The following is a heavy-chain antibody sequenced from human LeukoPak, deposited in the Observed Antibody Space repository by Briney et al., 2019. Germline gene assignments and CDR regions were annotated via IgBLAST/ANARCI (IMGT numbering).Heavy chain of an antibody. J-gene: IGHJ5*02. V-gene: IGHV4-39*07. CDR3: ARDRRITIFGVVIVTNWFDP. CDR1: GGSITSSRYY. CDR2: IFYSGCT. D-gene: IGHD3-3*01. Sequence: WETQSLTCTVSGGSITSSRYYWGWIRQPPGKGLEWIGSIFYSGCTDYNSSLKSRETISVDTSKNQSSLKLSSVTAADTALYYCARDRRITIFGVVIVTNWFDPWGQGTLVTVSS.